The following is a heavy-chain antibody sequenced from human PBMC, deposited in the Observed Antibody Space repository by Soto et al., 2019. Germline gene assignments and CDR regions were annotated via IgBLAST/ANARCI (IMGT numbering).Heavy chain of an antibody. Sequence: SETLSLTCTVSGGSISSYYWSWIRQPPGKGLEWIGYIYYSGSTNYNPSLKSRVTISVDTSKNQFSLKLSSVTAADTAVYYCARDGSGIYANLWGQGTLVTVSS. CDR2: IYYSGST. D-gene: IGHD1-26*01. V-gene: IGHV4-59*01. J-gene: IGHJ4*02. CDR1: GGSISSYY. CDR3: ARDGSGIYANL.